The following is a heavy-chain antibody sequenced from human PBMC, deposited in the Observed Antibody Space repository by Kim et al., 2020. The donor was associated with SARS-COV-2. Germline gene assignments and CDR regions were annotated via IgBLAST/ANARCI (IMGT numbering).Heavy chain of an antibody. Sequence: GGSLRLSCAASGFTFSSYSMNWVRQAPGKGLEWVASISSSSSNIYYADSVKGRFTISRDNSKSSLYLQMSSLRADDTAVYYCARDIADGYGCGFGAWGQGTLVTVSS. CDR3: ARDIADGYGCGFGA. V-gene: IGHV3-21*01. CDR2: ISSSSSNI. CDR1: GFTFSSYS. J-gene: IGHJ5*02. D-gene: IGHD6-13*01.